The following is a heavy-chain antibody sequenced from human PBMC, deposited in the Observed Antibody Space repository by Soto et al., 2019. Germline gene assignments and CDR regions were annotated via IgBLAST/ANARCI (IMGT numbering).Heavy chain of an antibody. CDR2: IDTSSTKI. V-gene: IGHV3-11*01. D-gene: IGHD3-3*01. CDR3: ASHYDLWTGYLSPVDY. J-gene: IGHJ4*02. Sequence: GGSLRLSCAASGYTFSDYYLSWIRQAPGKGLEWISYIDTSSTKIYYADSVRGRFTISRDNGKNSLFLEMNNLRVEDTAVYFCASHYDLWTGYLSPVDYWGRGTLVTVSS. CDR1: GYTFSDYY.